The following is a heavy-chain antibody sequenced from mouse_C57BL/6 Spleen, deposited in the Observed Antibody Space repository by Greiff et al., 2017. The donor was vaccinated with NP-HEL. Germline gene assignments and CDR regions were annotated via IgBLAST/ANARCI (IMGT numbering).Heavy chain of an antibody. D-gene: IGHD1-1*01. V-gene: IGHV2-9-1*01. Sequence: VKLMESGPGLVAPSQSLSITCTVSGFSFTSYAISWVRQPPGKGLEWLGVIWTGGGTNYNSALKSRLSISKDNSKSQVFLKMNSLQTDDTARYYCAKHYGSSYFYYFDYWGQGTTLTVSS. CDR1: GFSFTSYA. CDR3: AKHYGSSYFYYFDY. CDR2: IWTGGGT. J-gene: IGHJ2*01.